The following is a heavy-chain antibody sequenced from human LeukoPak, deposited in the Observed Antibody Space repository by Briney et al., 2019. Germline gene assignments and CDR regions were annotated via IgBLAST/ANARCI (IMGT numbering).Heavy chain of an antibody. CDR1: GFTFSGSA. CDR3: AKVRDV. CDR2: IRSKVNSYAT. J-gene: IGHJ6*04. V-gene: IGHV3-73*01. Sequence: GGSLRLSCAASGFTFSGSAMHWVRQASGKGLEWVGRIRSKVNSYATAYAASVKGRFTISRDDSKNTAYLQMNSLKTEDTAVYYCAKVRDVWGKGTTVTISS. D-gene: IGHD3-10*01.